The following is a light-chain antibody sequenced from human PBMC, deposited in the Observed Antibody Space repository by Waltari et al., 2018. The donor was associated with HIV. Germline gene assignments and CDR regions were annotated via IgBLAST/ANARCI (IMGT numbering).Light chain of an antibody. J-gene: IGKJ3*01. CDR3: LQWSNWPLT. Sequence: EIVLTQSPATLSLSTGERATLSCRASKSVRNSLSWYQQKPGQAPRLLISHASNSATGIPARFSGSGSGTDFTLTISILEPEDFAFYYCLQWSNWPLTFGPGTRVDVK. CDR1: KSVRNS. CDR2: HAS. V-gene: IGKV3-11*01.